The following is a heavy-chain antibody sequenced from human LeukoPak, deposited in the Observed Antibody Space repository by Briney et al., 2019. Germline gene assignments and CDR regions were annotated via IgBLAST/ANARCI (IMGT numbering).Heavy chain of an antibody. D-gene: IGHD6-13*01. CDR3: AKELMTAAAGTVGFDI. Sequence: GGSLRLSCAASGFTFSSYSMNWVRQAPGKGLEWVSYISSSSSTIYYADSVKGRFTMSRDNAKNSLYLQMNSLRAEDTAVYYCAKELMTAAAGTVGFDIWGQGTMVTVSS. CDR1: GFTFSSYS. V-gene: IGHV3-48*04. J-gene: IGHJ3*02. CDR2: ISSSSSTI.